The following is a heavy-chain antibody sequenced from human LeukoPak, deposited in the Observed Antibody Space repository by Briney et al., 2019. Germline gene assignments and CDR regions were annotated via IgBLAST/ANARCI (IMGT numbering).Heavy chain of an antibody. CDR3: ARDQTVGATIDY. D-gene: IGHD1-26*01. J-gene: IGHJ4*02. CDR1: GGSISSGDYY. CDR2: IYYSGST. Sequence: PSQTLSLACTVSGGSISSGDYYWSWIHQPPGKGLEWIGYIYYSGSTHYNPSLKSRVTISVDTSKNQFSLKLSSVTAADTAVYYCARDQTVGATIDYWGQGTLVTVSS. V-gene: IGHV4-30-4*01.